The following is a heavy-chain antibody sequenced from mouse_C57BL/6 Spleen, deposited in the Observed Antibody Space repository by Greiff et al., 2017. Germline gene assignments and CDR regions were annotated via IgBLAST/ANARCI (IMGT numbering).Heavy chain of an antibody. CDR2: INPNYGTT. J-gene: IGHJ1*03. D-gene: IGHD2-4*01. V-gene: IGHV1-39*01. Sequence: VQLKESGPELVKPGASVKISCKASGYSFTDYNMNWVKQSNGKSLEWIGVINPNYGTTSYNQKFKGKATLTVDQSSSTAYMQLNSLTSEDSAVYYCARWGSYYDYDEASDVWGTGTTVTVSS. CDR1: GYSFTDYN. CDR3: ARWGSYYDYDEASDV.